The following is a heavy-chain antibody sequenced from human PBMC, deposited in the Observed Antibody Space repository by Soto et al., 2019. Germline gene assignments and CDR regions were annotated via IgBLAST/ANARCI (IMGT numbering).Heavy chain of an antibody. CDR2: ISSRSSTI. J-gene: IGHJ5*02. V-gene: IGHV3-48*02. CDR3: AREGGNLNWFDH. CDR1: GFTCSSYS. Sequence: EVQLVESGGGLVQPGGSLRLSCAASGFTCSSYSMNWVRQAPGKGLEWVSYISSRSSTIYYADSVKGRFTISRDNAKNSLSLQMNSLRDEDTAVYYCAREGGNLNWFDHWGQGTLVNVSS. D-gene: IGHD1-26*01.